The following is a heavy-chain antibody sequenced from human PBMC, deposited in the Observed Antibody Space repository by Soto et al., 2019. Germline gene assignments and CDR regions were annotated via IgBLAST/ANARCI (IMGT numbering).Heavy chain of an antibody. J-gene: IGHJ4*02. Sequence: VQLVESGGGLIQPGGSLRLSCAASGFTVSSNYMSWVRQAPGKGLEWVSVIYSGGSTYYADSVKGRFTISRDNSKNTLYLQMNSLRAEDTAVYYCARDRRGYSYGYFDYWGQGTLVTVSS. CDR1: GFTVSSNY. V-gene: IGHV3-53*01. D-gene: IGHD5-18*01. CDR3: ARDRRGYSYGYFDY. CDR2: IYSGGST.